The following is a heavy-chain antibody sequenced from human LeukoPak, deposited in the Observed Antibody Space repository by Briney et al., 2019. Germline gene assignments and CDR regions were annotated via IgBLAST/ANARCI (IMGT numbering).Heavy chain of an antibody. D-gene: IGHD3-10*01. CDR3: ARASGSGS. V-gene: IGHV3-73*01. CDR2: IRSKANSYAT. Sequence: PGGSLRFSCAASGFTFSGSAMHWVRQASGKGLEWVGRIRSKANSYATAYAASVKGRFTISRDDSKNTAYLQMNSLRAEDTAVYYCARASGSGSWGQGTLVTVSS. J-gene: IGHJ5*02. CDR1: GFTFSGSA.